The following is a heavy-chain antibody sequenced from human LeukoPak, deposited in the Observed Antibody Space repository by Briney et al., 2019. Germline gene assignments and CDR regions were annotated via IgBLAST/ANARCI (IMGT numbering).Heavy chain of an antibody. V-gene: IGHV4-39*07. CDR3: ARDSEHYYYGMDV. CDR1: GGSISSSSYY. Sequence: PSETLSLTCTVSGGSISSSSYYWGWIRQPPGKGLEWIGSIYYSGSTYYNPFLKSRVTISVDTSKNQFSLKLSSVTAADTAVYYCARDSEHYYYGMDVWGQGTTVTVSS. CDR2: IYYSGST. J-gene: IGHJ6*02.